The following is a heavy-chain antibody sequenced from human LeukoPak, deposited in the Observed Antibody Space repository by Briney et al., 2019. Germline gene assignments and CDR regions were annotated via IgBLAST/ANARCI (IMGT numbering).Heavy chain of an antibody. CDR3: AGLYHNPHFDH. CDR1: GFTFSDYW. Sequence: GGSLRLSCAASGFTFSDYWMSWVRQAPGKGPESVANIKQDGSDKYYVDSVKGRFTISRDNAKNSLYLQMNSLRAEDTAVYYCAGLYHNPHFDHWGQGTLVIVSS. V-gene: IGHV3-7*01. CDR2: IKQDGSDK. J-gene: IGHJ4*02. D-gene: IGHD1-14*01.